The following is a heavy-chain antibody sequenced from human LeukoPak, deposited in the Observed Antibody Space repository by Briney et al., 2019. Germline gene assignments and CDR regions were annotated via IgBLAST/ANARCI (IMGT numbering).Heavy chain of an antibody. CDR2: IYYSGST. V-gene: IGHV4-30-4*02. J-gene: IGHJ6*02. CDR3: ARERRGYVYGMDV. Sequence: SSETLSLTCTVSGGSISSGDYYWSWIRQPPGKGLEWIGYIYYSGSTYYNPSLKSRVTISVDTSKNQFSLKLSSVTAADTAVYYCARERRGYVYGMDVWGQGTTVTVSS. D-gene: IGHD6-25*01. CDR1: GGSISSGDYY.